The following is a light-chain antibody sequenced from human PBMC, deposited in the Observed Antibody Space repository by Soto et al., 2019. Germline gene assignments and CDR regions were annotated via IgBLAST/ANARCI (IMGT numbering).Light chain of an antibody. CDR3: QQYNNYSPT. Sequence: IRMTQSPSTLSASVGDRVTITCRASQSISGWLAWYQQKPGKAPKLLIFDASRLETGVPSRFSGSGSGTEFTLTISSLQPDDFATYYCQQYNNYSPTFGQGTKVDIK. J-gene: IGKJ1*01. V-gene: IGKV1-5*01. CDR1: QSISGW. CDR2: DAS.